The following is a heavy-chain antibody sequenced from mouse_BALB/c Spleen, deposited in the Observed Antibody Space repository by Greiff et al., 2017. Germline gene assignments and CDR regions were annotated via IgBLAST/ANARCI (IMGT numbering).Heavy chain of an antibody. CDR1: GFNIKDTY. CDR2: IDPANGNT. V-gene: IGHV14-3*02. CDR3: ARVGLLLSYWYFDV. J-gene: IGHJ1*01. Sequence: VQLKQSGAELVKPGASVKLSCTASGFNIKDTYMHWVKQRPEQGLEWIGRIDPANGNTKYDPKFQGKATITADTSSNTAYLQLSSLTSEDTAVYYCARVGLLLSYWYFDVWGAGTTVTVSS. D-gene: IGHD2-3*01.